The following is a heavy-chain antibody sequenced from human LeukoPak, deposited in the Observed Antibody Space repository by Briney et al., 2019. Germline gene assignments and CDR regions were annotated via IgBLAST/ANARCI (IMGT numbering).Heavy chain of an antibody. V-gene: IGHV3-43*02. D-gene: IGHD2-15*01. Sequence: GGSLRLSCAASGFTFDDYAMHWVRQAPGKGLEWVSLISGDGGSTYYADSVKGRFTISRDNSKNSLYLQLNSLRTEDTALYYCAKGLLDLQDIVVVAHDAFDIWGQGTMVTVSS. J-gene: IGHJ3*02. CDR3: AKGLLDLQDIVVVAHDAFDI. CDR1: GFTFDDYA. CDR2: ISGDGGST.